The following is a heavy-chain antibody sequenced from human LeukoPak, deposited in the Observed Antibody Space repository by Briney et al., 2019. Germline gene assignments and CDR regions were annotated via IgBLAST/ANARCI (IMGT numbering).Heavy chain of an antibody. J-gene: IGHJ4*02. V-gene: IGHV3-23*01. D-gene: IGHD3-22*01. CDR2: ISDSGGRT. CDR3: AKRGVVIRVILVGFHKEAYYFDS. Sequence: GGSLRLSCAVSGITLSNYGMSWVRQAPGKGLEWVAGISDSGGRTNCADSVKGRFTISRDNPKNTLYLQMNSLRAEDTAVYFCAKRGVVIRVILVGFHKEAYYFDSWGQGALVTVSS. CDR1: GITLSNYG.